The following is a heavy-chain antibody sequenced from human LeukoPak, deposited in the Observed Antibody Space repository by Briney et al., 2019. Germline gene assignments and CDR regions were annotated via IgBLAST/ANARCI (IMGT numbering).Heavy chain of an antibody. Sequence: ASVKVSCKASGGTFSSYAISWVRQAPGQGLEWMGGIIPIFGTANYAQKFQGRVTITADESTSTAYMELSSLRSEDTAVYYCAREGVVGEGDYGSSGYYFFDYWGQGTLVTVSS. CDR1: GGTFSSYA. J-gene: IGHJ4*02. V-gene: IGHV1-69*13. CDR3: AREGVVGEGDYGSSGYYFFDY. CDR2: IIPIFGTA. D-gene: IGHD3-22*01.